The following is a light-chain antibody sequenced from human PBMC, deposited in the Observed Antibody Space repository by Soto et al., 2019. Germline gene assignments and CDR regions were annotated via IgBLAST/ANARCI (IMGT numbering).Light chain of an antibody. Sequence: EIVLTQSRGTLSLSPGERATLSCRASQIILTNLAWYQQKPGQAPRLLIYGASTRATGIPARFSGSGSGTEFTLTISSLKSEDFEIYDCQQYNNWPITFGQGTRLEIK. CDR1: QIILTN. J-gene: IGKJ5*01. V-gene: IGKV3-15*01. CDR3: QQYNNWPIT. CDR2: GAS.